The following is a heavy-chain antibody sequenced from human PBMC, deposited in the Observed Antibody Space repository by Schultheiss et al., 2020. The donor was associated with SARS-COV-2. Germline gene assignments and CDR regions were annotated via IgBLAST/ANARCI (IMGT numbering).Heavy chain of an antibody. V-gene: IGHV3-23*01. Sequence: GGSLRLSCAASGFTFSSYAMSWVRQAPGKGLEWVSAISGSGGSTYYADSVKGRFTISRDNSKNTLYLQMNSLRAEDTAVYYCARDRDNWNDYYYGMDVWGQGTTVTVSS. CDR3: ARDRDNWNDYYYGMDV. CDR1: GFTFSSYA. D-gene: IGHD1-20*01. J-gene: IGHJ6*02. CDR2: ISGSGGST.